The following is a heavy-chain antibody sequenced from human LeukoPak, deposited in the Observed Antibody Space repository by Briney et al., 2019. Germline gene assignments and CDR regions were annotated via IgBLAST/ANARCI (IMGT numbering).Heavy chain of an antibody. D-gene: IGHD3-10*01. CDR2: IYYSGST. CDR3: ARSGLWFGERYGMDV. Sequence: PSETLSLTCTVSGGSISSCYWSWIRQPPGKGLEWIGYIYYSGSTNYNPSLKSRVTISVDTSKNQFSLKLSSVTAADTAVYYCARSGLWFGERYGMDVWGQGTTVTVSS. CDR1: GGSISSCY. J-gene: IGHJ6*02. V-gene: IGHV4-59*01.